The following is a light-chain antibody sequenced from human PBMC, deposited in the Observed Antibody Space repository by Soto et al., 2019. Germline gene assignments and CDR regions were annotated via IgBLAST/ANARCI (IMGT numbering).Light chain of an antibody. CDR2: EVT. CDR1: SSDVGAYNY. CDR3: SSYTTSAPYV. Sequence: QSVLTQPASVSGSPGQSITISCTGTSSDVGAYNYVSWYQQHPGKAPKLIIYEVTIRPSGVSNRFSGSKSGNTASLTISGLQAEDEADYYCSSYTTSAPYVFGSGTKV. V-gene: IGLV2-14*01. J-gene: IGLJ1*01.